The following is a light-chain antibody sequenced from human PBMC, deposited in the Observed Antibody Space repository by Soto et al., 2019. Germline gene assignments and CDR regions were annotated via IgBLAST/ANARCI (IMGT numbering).Light chain of an antibody. J-gene: IGKJ5*01. CDR3: QQRYNWIT. V-gene: IGKV3-11*01. CDR1: QSVGSS. CDR2: DAS. Sequence: VLTQSTATLSLFPGERATLSCRASQSVGSSLAWYQHKPGQAPRLLLYDASNRAAGIPARFSGSGSGTDFTLTISSLEPEDFEVYYCQQRYNWITFGQGTRLEIE.